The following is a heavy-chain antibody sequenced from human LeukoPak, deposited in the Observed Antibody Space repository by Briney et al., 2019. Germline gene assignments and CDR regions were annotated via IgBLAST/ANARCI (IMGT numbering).Heavy chain of an antibody. D-gene: IGHD6-13*01. CDR2: IIPIFGTA. Sequence: SVKVSCKASGCTFSSYAISWVRQAPGQGLEWMGGIIPIFGTANYAQKFQGRVTITADESTSTAYMELSSLRSEDTAVYYCAREFGAAAGSGRFFDYWGQGTLVTVSS. CDR1: GCTFSSYA. J-gene: IGHJ4*02. CDR3: AREFGAAAGSGRFFDY. V-gene: IGHV1-69*13.